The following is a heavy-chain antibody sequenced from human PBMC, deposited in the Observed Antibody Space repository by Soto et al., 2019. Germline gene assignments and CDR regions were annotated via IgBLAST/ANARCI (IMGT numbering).Heavy chain of an antibody. CDR3: ARVGCSSTSCYATETEYFQH. D-gene: IGHD2-2*01. Sequence: GGSLRLSCAASGFTVSSNYMSWVRQAPGKGLDWVSVIYSGGSTYYADSVKGRFTISRDNSKNTLYLQMNSLRAEDTAVYYCARVGCSSTSCYATETEYFQHWGQGTLVTVSS. J-gene: IGHJ1*01. V-gene: IGHV3-66*01. CDR1: GFTVSSNY. CDR2: IYSGGST.